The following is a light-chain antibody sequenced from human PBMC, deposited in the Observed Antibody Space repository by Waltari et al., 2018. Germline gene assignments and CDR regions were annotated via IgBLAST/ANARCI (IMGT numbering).Light chain of an antibody. Sequence: DIQMTQSPSAMSASVGDRVTITCRPSQDITNYLAWFQQRPGKVPKRLIYAVSSLQSGVPSRFSASGSGREFALTISSLQPEDSATYYCLQHHSYPLTFGGGTKVEIK. J-gene: IGKJ4*01. CDR2: AVS. CDR3: LQHHSYPLT. CDR1: QDITNY. V-gene: IGKV1-17*03.